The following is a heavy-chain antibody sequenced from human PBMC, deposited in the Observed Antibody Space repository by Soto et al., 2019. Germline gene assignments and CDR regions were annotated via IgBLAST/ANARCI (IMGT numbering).Heavy chain of an antibody. V-gene: IGHV4-59*01. CDR3: AREGLITGTTYYYYGMDV. J-gene: IGHJ6*02. Sequence: PSETLSLTCTVSGDSISSVYWSWIRQPPGKGLEWIGYISYSGSTNYNPSLKSRVTISVDTSKNQFSLKLSSVTAADTAVYYCAREGLITGTTYYYYGMDVWGQGTTVT. CDR1: GDSISSVY. CDR2: ISYSGST. D-gene: IGHD1-7*01.